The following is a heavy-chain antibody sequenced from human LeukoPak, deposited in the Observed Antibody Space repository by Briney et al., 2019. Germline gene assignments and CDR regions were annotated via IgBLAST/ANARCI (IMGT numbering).Heavy chain of an antibody. D-gene: IGHD2-15*01. J-gene: IGHJ4*02. CDR1: GGSISSYY. CDR2: IYYSGST. V-gene: IGHV4-59*08. CDR3: ARHVGYCSGGSCYFRNYFDY. Sequence: SETLPLTCTVSGGSISSYYWSWNRQPPGKGLEWIGYIYYSGSTNYNPSLKSRVTISVDTSKNQFSLKLSSVTAADTAVYYCARHVGYCSGGSCYFRNYFDYWGQGTLVTVSS.